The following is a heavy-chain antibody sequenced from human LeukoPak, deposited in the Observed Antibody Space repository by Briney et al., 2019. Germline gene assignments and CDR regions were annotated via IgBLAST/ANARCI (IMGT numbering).Heavy chain of an antibody. V-gene: IGHV1-2*02. Sequence: GASVKVSRKASGYAFTGYYMHWVRQAPGQGLGWMGWINPNSGGTNYAQKFQGRVTMTRDTSISTAYMELSRLRSDDTAVYYCARSYSGSYPPDAFDIWGQGTMVTVSS. D-gene: IGHD1-26*01. CDR2: INPNSGGT. CDR3: ARSYSGSYPPDAFDI. J-gene: IGHJ3*02. CDR1: GYAFTGYY.